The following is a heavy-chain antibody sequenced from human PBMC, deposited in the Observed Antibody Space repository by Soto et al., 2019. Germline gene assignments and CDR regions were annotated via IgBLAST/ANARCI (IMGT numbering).Heavy chain of an antibody. CDR3: ARPGPNYVDFSDL. CDR2: ISDSGKTI. CDR1: GFTFSDHY. J-gene: IGHJ5*02. D-gene: IGHD4-17*01. Sequence: QVQLVESGGGLVKPGGSLRLSCAASGFTFSDHYMSWIRQTPGKGLEWVSYISDSGKTIYYTDSVKGRFTISRHNAKNSLYLQMNSLRVEDTAVYYCARPGPNYVDFSDLWGHGALVTVSS. V-gene: IGHV3-11*01.